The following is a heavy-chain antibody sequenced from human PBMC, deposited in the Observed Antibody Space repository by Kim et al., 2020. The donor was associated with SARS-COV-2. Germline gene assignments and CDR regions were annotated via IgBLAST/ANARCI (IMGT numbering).Heavy chain of an antibody. J-gene: IGHJ4*02. Sequence: SETLSLTCAVYGGSFSGYYWSWIRQPPGKGLEWIGEINHSGSTSYNPSLKSRVTISVDTSKNQFSLKLSSVTAADTAVYYCARGRRVLRFLEWLLYFDYWGQGTLVTVSS. D-gene: IGHD3-3*01. CDR3: ARGRRVLRFLEWLLYFDY. V-gene: IGHV4-34*01. CDR2: INHSGST. CDR1: GGSFSGYY.